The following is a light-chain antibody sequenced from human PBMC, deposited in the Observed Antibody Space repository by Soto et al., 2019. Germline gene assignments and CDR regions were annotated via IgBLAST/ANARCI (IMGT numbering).Light chain of an antibody. CDR3: QQYGSHGT. CDR1: QSVSSSY. J-gene: IGKJ1*01. CDR2: GAS. V-gene: IGKV3-20*01. Sequence: EIVLTQSPGTLSLSPGERATLSCRASQSVSSSYLAWYQQKPGQAPRLLIYGASSRATGIPDRFSGSGSGTDFTLTISRLETEDFAVYYCQQYGSHGTFGQGTKVEIK.